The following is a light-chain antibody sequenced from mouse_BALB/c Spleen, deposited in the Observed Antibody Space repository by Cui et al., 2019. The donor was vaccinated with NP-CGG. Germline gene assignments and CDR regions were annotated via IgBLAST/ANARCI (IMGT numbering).Light chain of an antibody. CDR2: GTN. Sequence: QAVVTPESALTTSPGETVTFTCRSSTGAVTTSNYANWVQEKPDHLFTGLIGGTNNRVPGVPARFSGSLIGDKAALTITGAQTEDEAMYFCALWYSNHWVFGGGTKLTVL. J-gene: IGLJ1*01. V-gene: IGLV1*01. CDR1: TGAVTTSNY. CDR3: ALWYSNHWV.